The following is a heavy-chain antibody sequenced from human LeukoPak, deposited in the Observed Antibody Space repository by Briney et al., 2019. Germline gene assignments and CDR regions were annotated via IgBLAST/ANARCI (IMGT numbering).Heavy chain of an antibody. CDR1: GFTSCNAW. Sequence: PGGSLRLSCEASGFTSCNAWMSWVREAPGRGLGWVGRIKSKPDGGTTDYAAPVKGRFTISRDDSKNTLYLQMNSLKTEDTAVYYCITTTFNDACDIWGQGTMVTVSS. D-gene: IGHD2/OR15-2a*01. CDR2: IKSKPDGGTT. CDR3: ITTTFNDACDI. J-gene: IGHJ3*02. V-gene: IGHV3-15*01.